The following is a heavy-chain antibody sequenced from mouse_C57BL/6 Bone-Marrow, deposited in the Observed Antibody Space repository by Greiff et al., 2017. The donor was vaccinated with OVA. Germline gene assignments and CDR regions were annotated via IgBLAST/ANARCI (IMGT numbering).Heavy chain of an antibody. CDR1: GFNIKDDY. J-gene: IGHJ1*03. D-gene: IGHD2-5*01. V-gene: IGHV14-4*01. CDR3: TTPYYSIWYFDV. CDR2: IDPENGDT. Sequence: VQLKQSGAELVRPGASVTLSCTASGFNIKDDYMHWVKQRPEQGLEWIGWIDPENGDTEYASKFQGKATITADTSSNTAYLQLSSLTSEDTAVYYCTTPYYSIWYFDVWGTGTTVTVSS.